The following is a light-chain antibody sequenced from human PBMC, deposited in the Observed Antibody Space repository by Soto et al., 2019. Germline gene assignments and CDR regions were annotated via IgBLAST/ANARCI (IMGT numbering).Light chain of an antibody. CDR2: GAS. Sequence: VLTQSPGTLSLSPGERATISCRASQSISSSYLAWYQHKPGQAPRLLIYGASSRATGIPHRFSGSGSGTDFTLTISSLQPEDAATYFCQQTFFPIVTFGGGTRVDI. V-gene: IGKV3-20*01. J-gene: IGKJ4*01. CDR3: QQTFFPIVT. CDR1: QSISSSY.